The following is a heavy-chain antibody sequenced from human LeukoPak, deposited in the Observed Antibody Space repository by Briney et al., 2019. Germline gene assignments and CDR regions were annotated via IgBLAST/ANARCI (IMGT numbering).Heavy chain of an antibody. CDR1: GYTFTSYY. Sequence: ASVKVSCKASGYTFTSYYMNWVRQAPGQGLEWMGIINPSSGRTTYAQKFQGRVTMTRDTSTSTVYMELTSLRSEDTAVLYCAGGGLPARSWFEPSGQGNLVTVSS. V-gene: IGHV1-46*01. D-gene: IGHD1-26*01. CDR3: AGGGLPARSWFEP. CDR2: INPSSGRT. J-gene: IGHJ5*02.